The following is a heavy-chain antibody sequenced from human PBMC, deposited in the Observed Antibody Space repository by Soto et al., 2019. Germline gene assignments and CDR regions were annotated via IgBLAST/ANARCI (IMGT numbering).Heavy chain of an antibody. CDR2: ISYDGSD. CDR3: ARRWNYDLDF. J-gene: IGHJ4*02. V-gene: IGHV3-33*05. Sequence: QMQLVESGGGVVQPGRSLRLSCVASGFPFREFGMHWVRQAPGKGLEWVALISYDGSDYADSVKGRFTISRDDSRDTLFLHMDNLRPDDTGVYYCARRWNYDLDFWCQGTLVAVSS. CDR1: GFPFREFG. D-gene: IGHD3-16*01.